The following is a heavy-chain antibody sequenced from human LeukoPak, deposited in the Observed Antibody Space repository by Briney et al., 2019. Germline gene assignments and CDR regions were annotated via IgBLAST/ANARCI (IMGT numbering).Heavy chain of an antibody. CDR1: GFTFSSYG. D-gene: IGHD4-11*01. J-gene: IGHJ4*02. V-gene: IGHV3-30*18. CDR3: AKDGGGYSNPIPFDY. Sequence: PGGSLRLSCAASGFTFSSYGMHWVRQAPGKGLEWVAVISYDGSNKYYADSVKGRFTISRDNSKNTLYLQMNSLRAEDTAVYYCAKDGGGYSNPIPFDYWGQGTLVTVSS. CDR2: ISYDGSNK.